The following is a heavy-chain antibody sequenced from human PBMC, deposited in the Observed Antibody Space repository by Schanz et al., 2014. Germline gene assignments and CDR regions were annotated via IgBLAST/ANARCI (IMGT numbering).Heavy chain of an antibody. CDR3: ARGGRTTYNYYYGMDV. D-gene: IGHD1-1*01. Sequence: QVQLQESGPGLVKPSQTLSLTCAVSGGSISSGGYSWNWIRQPPGKGLEWIVYIYYSGSTYYNPSLKGRVTISVDTSKNQFSLKLSSVTAADTAVYYCARGGRTTYNYYYGMDVWGQGTTVTVSS. CDR2: IYYSGST. CDR1: GGSISSGGYS. V-gene: IGHV4-30-4*07. J-gene: IGHJ6*02.